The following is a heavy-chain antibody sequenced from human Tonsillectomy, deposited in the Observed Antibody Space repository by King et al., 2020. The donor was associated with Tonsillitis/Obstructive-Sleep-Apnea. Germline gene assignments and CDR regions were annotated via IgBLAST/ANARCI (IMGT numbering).Heavy chain of an antibody. CDR1: GFTFSSYG. CDR3: ARDPSAWGSSWYYFDY. J-gene: IGHJ4*02. V-gene: IGHV3-33*01. D-gene: IGHD6-13*01. CDR2: IWYDGSNK. Sequence: VQLVESGGGVVQPGRSLRLSCAASGFTFSSYGMHWVRQAPGKGLEWVAVIWYDGSNKYYADSVKGRFTISRDNSKNTLYLQMNSLRAEDTAVYYCARDPSAWGSSWYYFDYWGQGTLVTVSS.